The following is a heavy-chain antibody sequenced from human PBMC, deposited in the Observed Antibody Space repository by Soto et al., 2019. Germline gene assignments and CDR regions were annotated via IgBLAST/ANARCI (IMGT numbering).Heavy chain of an antibody. J-gene: IGHJ5*02. CDR2: IYYSGNT. D-gene: IGHD3-10*01. CDR3: ARHLNERYYYGSGTYTFDP. CDR1: GGSISNSSYY. V-gene: IGHV4-39*01. Sequence: PSETLSLTCTVSGGSISNSSYYWGWIRQPPGKGQEWIGSIYYSGNTYYNPSLKSRVIISVDRSKNQFTLKLSSVTAADTVVYYYARHLNERYYYGSGTYTFDPWGQG.